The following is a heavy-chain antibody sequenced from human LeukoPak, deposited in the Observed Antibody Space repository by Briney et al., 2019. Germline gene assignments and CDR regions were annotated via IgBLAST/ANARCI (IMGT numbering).Heavy chain of an antibody. Sequence: GGSLRLSCAASGSTFTSYAMSWVRQAPGKGLEWVSVSVISDSGGGSGGSTYYADSVKGRFTISRDDSNNTLYLQMNNLRVEDTAFYCCAKHRSGIAASGSNYWGQGTLVSVSS. V-gene: IGHV3-23*01. J-gene: IGHJ4*02. CDR1: GSTFTSYA. CDR2: SVISDSGGGSGGST. D-gene: IGHD6-25*01. CDR3: AKHRSGIAASGSNY.